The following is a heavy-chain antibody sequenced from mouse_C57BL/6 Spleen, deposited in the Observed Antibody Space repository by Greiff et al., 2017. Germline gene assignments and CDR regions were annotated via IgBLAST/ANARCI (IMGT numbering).Heavy chain of an antibody. CDR1: GFTFSDYG. Sequence: EVKLVESGGGLVQPGGSLKLSCAASGFTFSDYGMAWVRQAPRKGPEWVAFISNLAYSIYYADTVTGRFTISRENAKNTLYLEMSSLRSEDTAMYYCARRANWDDYYAMDYWGQGTSVTVSS. CDR2: ISNLAYSI. CDR3: ARRANWDDYYAMDY. J-gene: IGHJ4*01. D-gene: IGHD4-1*02. V-gene: IGHV5-15*04.